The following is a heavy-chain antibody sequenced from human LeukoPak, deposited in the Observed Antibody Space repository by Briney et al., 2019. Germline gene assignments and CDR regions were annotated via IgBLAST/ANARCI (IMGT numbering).Heavy chain of an antibody. V-gene: IGHV4-34*01. Sequence: PSETLSLTCAVYGGSFSGYYWSWIRQPPGKGLEWIGEINHSGSTNYNPSLKSRVTMSVDTSKNQFSLKVRSVTAADTAVYYCAKDPYYDSSGYYFGYFDYWGQGTLVTVSS. CDR2: INHSGST. J-gene: IGHJ4*02. CDR3: AKDPYYDSSGYYFGYFDY. CDR1: GGSFSGYY. D-gene: IGHD3-22*01.